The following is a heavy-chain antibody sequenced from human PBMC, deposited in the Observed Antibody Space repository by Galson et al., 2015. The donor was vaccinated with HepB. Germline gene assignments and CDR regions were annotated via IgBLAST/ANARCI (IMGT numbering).Heavy chain of an antibody. CDR1: GFTFSTYA. CDR3: TRGYSAYDDFDC. CDR2: ISGSGGIT. D-gene: IGHD5-12*01. V-gene: IGHV3-23*01. Sequence: SLRLSCAASGFTFSTYAMTWVRQAPGKGLEWVSVISGSGGITYYADSVKGRFTISRDDSKNTLFLQMNSLRAEDTAVYYCTRGYSAYDDFDCWGQGTLVTVSS. J-gene: IGHJ4*02.